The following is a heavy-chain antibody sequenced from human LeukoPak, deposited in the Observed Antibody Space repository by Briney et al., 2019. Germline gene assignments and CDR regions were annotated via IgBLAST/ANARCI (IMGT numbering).Heavy chain of an antibody. CDR3: ARHGWQQLAPNWYCDL. D-gene: IGHD6-13*01. V-gene: IGHV4-39*01. J-gene: IGHJ2*01. CDR2: CYYSGST. CDR1: GGSISSSGDY. Sequence: SETLSLTCTVSGGSISSSGDYWGWIRQPPGKGLEWIGRCYYSGSTYYNPHLKRRVATSVAKSKNQFSLKLSSVAAAETAVYYCARHGWQQLAPNWYCDLWGRGTLVTVSS.